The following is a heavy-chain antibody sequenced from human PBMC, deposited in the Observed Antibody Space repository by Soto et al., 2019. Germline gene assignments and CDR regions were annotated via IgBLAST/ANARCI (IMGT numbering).Heavy chain of an antibody. CDR1: GFTFSSYA. CDR3: AKGLAVAGSPEYFQH. V-gene: IGHV3-23*01. Sequence: PGESLKISCAASGFTFSSYAMSWVRQAPGKGLEWVSAISGSGGSTYYADSVKGRFTISRDNSKNTLYLQMNSLRAEDTAVYYCAKGLAVAGSPEYFQHWGQGTLVTVSS. J-gene: IGHJ1*01. CDR2: ISGSGGST. D-gene: IGHD6-19*01.